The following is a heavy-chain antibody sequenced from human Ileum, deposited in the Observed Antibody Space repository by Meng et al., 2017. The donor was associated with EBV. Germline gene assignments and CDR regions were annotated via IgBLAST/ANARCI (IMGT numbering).Heavy chain of an antibody. CDR2: MSYTGST. D-gene: IGHD2-21*02. V-gene: IGHV4-61*08. J-gene: IGHJ4*02. CDR3: ARERGGGDRGIQ. CDR1: NGSVSSYGYY. Sequence: QVKLQESGAGLVKPSETLSLTCSVSNGSVSSYGYYWTWIRQPPGKGLEWIGYMSYTGSTNYKSTLKSRVTISVDKSKNQFSLKLSSVTAADTAVYYCARERGGGDRGIQWGQGTLVTVSS.